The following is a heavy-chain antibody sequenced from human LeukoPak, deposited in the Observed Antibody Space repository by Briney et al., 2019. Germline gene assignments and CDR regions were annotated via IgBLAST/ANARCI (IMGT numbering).Heavy chain of an antibody. J-gene: IGHJ5*02. CDR2: INPNSGGT. V-gene: IGHV1-2*02. Sequence: ASVKVSCKASGYTFTGYYMHWVRQAPGQGLERMGWINPNSGGTNYAQKFQGRVTMTRDTSISTAYMELSRLRSDDTAVYYCAREMVRGVPAFDPWGQGTLVTVSS. CDR1: GYTFTGYY. D-gene: IGHD3-10*01. CDR3: AREMVRGVPAFDP.